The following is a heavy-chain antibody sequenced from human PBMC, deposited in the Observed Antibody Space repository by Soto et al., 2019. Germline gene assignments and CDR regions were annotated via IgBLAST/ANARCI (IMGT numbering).Heavy chain of an antibody. V-gene: IGHV3-53*04. D-gene: IGHD3-10*01. CDR1: GFTVSSNY. CDR2: IYSGGST. Sequence: EVQLVESGGGLVQPGGSLRLSCAASGFTVSSNYMSWVRQAPGKGLEWVSVIYSGGSTYYADYVKGRFTISRHNSKNALYLQMNSLRAEDTAVYDCARVITMVRGRNYYYMDVWGKGTTVTVSS. J-gene: IGHJ6*03. CDR3: ARVITMVRGRNYYYMDV.